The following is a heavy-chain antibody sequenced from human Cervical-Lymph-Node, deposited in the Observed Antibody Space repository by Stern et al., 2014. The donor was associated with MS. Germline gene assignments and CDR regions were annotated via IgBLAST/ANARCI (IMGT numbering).Heavy chain of an antibody. CDR2: LWYDGSNK. V-gene: IGHV3-33*01. D-gene: IGHD2-15*01. CDR3: ARDRHDLGYCSGGSCYLPDY. CDR1: GFTFSSYG. J-gene: IGHJ4*02. Sequence: VQLEESGGGVVQPGRSLRLSCAASGFTFSSYGLHWVRQAPGKGLEWVAVLWYDGSNKYYADSVKGRFTISRDNSKNTLYLQMNSLRAEDTAVYYCARDRHDLGYCSGGSCYLPDYWGQGTLVTVSS.